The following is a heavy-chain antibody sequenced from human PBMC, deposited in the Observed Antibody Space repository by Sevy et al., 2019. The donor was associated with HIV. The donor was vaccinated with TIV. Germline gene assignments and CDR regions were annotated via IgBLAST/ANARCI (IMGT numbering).Heavy chain of an antibody. J-gene: IGHJ4*01. Sequence: GGSLRLSCAASGFTFSSYGMHWVRQAPGKGLEWVAVIWFDGSNTFYADSVKGRFTISRDIAENTLHLQMNSLRVEDTAVYYCARDLESYNYGAYGPSFMPDYWGQGTVVTGSS. CDR2: IWFDGSNT. CDR3: ARDLESYNYGAYGPSFMPDY. V-gene: IGHV3-33*01. D-gene: IGHD2-2*01. CDR1: GFTFSSYG.